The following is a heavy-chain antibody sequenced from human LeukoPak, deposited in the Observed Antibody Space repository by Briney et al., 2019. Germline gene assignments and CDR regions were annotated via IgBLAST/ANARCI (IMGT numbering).Heavy chain of an antibody. J-gene: IGHJ4*02. Sequence: PGGSLRLSCAASGFTYSSYAMSWVRQAPGKGLEWVSSLDGGGTTYYADSVKGRFTISRDNSKNTLYLQMNSLRAEDTAVYYCAKDGFGAFDYWGQGTLVTVSS. CDR1: GFTYSSYA. D-gene: IGHD3-10*01. CDR3: AKDGFGAFDY. V-gene: IGHV3-23*01. CDR2: LDGGGTT.